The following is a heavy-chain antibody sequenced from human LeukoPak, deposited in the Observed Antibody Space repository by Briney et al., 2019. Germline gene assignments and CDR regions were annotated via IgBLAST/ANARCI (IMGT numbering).Heavy chain of an antibody. V-gene: IGHV1-3*01. Sequence: ASVKVSCKASGYTFTSYAMHWVRQAPGQRLEWMGWINAGKGNAKYSQKFQDRVTITRDTSASTAYMELSSVRSEDTAVYYCAREGYSSGCDYWGRGTLVTVSS. CDR1: GYTFTSYA. D-gene: IGHD6-19*01. CDR3: AREGYSSGCDY. J-gene: IGHJ4*02. CDR2: INAGKGNA.